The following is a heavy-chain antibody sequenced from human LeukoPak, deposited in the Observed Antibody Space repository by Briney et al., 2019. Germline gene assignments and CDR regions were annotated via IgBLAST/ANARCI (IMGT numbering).Heavy chain of an antibody. Sequence: GGSLRLSCAASGFTFSSYAMSGVRQAPGKGREGGSAISGSGCSTYYADSVRGRFTISRDNSKNTLYLQMNRLRAEDTAVYYCAKSSPPPQLPLFDSWGQGTLVTVSS. V-gene: IGHV3-23*01. J-gene: IGHJ4*02. D-gene: IGHD2-2*01. CDR2: ISGSGCST. CDR1: GFTFSSYA. CDR3: AKSSPPPQLPLFDS.